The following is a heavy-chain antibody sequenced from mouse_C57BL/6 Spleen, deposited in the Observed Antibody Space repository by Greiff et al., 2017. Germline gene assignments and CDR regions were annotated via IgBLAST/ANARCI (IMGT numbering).Heavy chain of an antibody. CDR1: GYAFSSYW. CDR3: ARSDSSGYLYYLDY. V-gene: IGHV1-80*01. J-gene: IGHJ2*01. D-gene: IGHD3-2*02. CDR2: IYPGDGDT. Sequence: VKLVESGAELVKPGASVKISCKASGYAFSSYWMNWVKQRPGKGLEWIGQIYPGDGDTNYNGKFKGKATLTADKSSSTAYMQLSSLTSEDSAVYFCARSDSSGYLYYLDYWGQGTTLTVSS.